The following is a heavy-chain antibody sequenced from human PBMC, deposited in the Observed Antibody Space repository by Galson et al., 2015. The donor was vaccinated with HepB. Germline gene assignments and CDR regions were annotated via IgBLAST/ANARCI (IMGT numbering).Heavy chain of an antibody. D-gene: IGHD5-24*01. Sequence: SVKVSCKASGYTFSSYSITWVRQAPGQGLEWMGWISPYNRNTEYARNFQGRVTMTTDTSTSTAYMELRGLRSDDTAVYYCARGGMATMWGSTFDYWGQGALVTVSS. CDR2: ISPYNRNT. CDR3: ARGGMATMWGSTFDY. CDR1: GYTFSSYS. V-gene: IGHV1-18*01. J-gene: IGHJ4*02.